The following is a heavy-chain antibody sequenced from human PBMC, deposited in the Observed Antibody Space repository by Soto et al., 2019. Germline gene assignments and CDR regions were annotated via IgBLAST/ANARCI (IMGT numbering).Heavy chain of an antibody. J-gene: IGHJ6*02. CDR1: GYAFTSYA. Sequence: ASVKVSCKAAGYAFTSYAMHWVRQAPGQRLEWMGWINASNGNTKYSQKFQGRVTITADESTSTAYMELSSLRSEDTAVYYCASGGYTYGGAVNYYYYGMDVWGQGTTVTVSS. CDR2: INASNGNT. D-gene: IGHD5-18*01. V-gene: IGHV1-3*01. CDR3: ASGGYTYGGAVNYYYYGMDV.